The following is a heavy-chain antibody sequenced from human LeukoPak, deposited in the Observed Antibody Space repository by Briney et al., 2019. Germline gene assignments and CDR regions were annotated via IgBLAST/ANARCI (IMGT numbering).Heavy chain of an antibody. V-gene: IGHV4-34*01. J-gene: IGHJ4*02. D-gene: IGHD3-22*01. CDR3: ASTPGVRMDSSGYYFDY. CDR2: INHSGST. Sequence: SETLSLTCAVYGGSFSGYYWSWIRQPPGKGLEWIGEINHSGSTNYNPSLKSRVTISVDTSKNQFSLKLSSVTAADTAVYYCASTPGVRMDSSGYYFDYWGQGTLVTVSS. CDR1: GGSFSGYY.